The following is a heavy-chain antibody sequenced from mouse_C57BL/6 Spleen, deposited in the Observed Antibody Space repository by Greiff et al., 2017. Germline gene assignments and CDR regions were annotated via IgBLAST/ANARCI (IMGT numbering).Heavy chain of an antibody. D-gene: IGHD4-1*02. V-gene: IGHV1-61*01. CDR1: GYTFTSYW. Sequence: VQLQQPGAELVRPGSSVKLSCKASGYTFTSYWMDWVKQRPGQGLEWIGNLYPSDSEPHYNQKFKDKDTLTVDKSSTTAYMQLSSLTSEDSAFYYCASTAAWFAYWGQGTLVTVSA. J-gene: IGHJ3*01. CDR2: LYPSDSEP. CDR3: ASTAAWFAY.